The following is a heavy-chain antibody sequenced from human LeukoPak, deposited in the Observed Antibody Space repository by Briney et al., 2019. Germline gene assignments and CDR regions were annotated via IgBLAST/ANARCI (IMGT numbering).Heavy chain of an antibody. CDR2: IWYDGSNK. CDR1: GFTFSSYG. J-gene: IGHJ4*02. CDR3: AKDGQIYCGGDCYSDY. D-gene: IGHD2-21*02. V-gene: IGHV3-33*06. Sequence: GGSLRLSCAASGFTFSSYGMHWVRQAPGKGLEWVAVIWYDGSNKYYADSVKGRFTISRDNSKNTLYLQMNSLRAEDTAVYYCAKDGQIYCGGDCYSDYWGQGTLVTVSS.